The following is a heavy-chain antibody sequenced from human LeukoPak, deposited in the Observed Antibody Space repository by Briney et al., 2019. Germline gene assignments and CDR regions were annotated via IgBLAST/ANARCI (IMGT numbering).Heavy chain of an antibody. V-gene: IGHV3-64*01. CDR2: ISSNGGST. D-gene: IGHD3-16*02. J-gene: IGHJ4*02. Sequence: PGGSLRLSCAASGFTFSSFAMSWVRQAPGKGLEYVSAISSNGGSTYYANSVKGRFTISRDNSKNTLYLQMGSLRAEDMAVYYCARDALYDYVWGSYHDYWGQGTLVTVSS. CDR3: ARDALYDYVWGSYHDY. CDR1: GFTFSSFA.